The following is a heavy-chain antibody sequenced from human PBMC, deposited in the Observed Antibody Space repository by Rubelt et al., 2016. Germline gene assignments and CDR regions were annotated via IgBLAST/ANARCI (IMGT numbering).Heavy chain of an antibody. V-gene: IGHV1-3*01. J-gene: IGHJ1*01. Sequence: QVQLVQSGAEVKKPGASVKVSCKASGYTFTSNAIHWVRQAPGQRLEWMGWINAGNGNTKYSQNFQGRVTITRDTSAGTAYMELSSLTSEDTAVYYCARGEGYFHYWGQGTLVTVSS. CDR1: GYTFTSNA. CDR3: ARGEGYFHY. CDR2: INAGNGNT.